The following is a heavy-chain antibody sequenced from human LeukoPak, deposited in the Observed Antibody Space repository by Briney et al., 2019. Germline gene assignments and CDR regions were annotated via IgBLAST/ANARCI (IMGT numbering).Heavy chain of an antibody. D-gene: IGHD2-8*01. CDR3: ARSAGHCANGVCYSYNWFDP. CDR1: GQTFTNSW. J-gene: IGHJ5*02. V-gene: IGHV5-51*01. CDR2: IYPDDSDT. Sequence: GESLQISCKGSGQTFTNSWIAWVRQKPGKGLEWMGIIYPDDSDTRYNPSFQGQVTISADKSISTAYLQWSSLKASDTAMYYCARSAGHCANGVCYSYNWFDPWGQGTLVTVSS.